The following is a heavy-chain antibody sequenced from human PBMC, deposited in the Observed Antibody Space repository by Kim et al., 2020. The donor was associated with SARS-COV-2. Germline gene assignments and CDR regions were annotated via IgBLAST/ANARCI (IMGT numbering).Heavy chain of an antibody. CDR1: GFMVSDYY. CDR3: TMVRTGPSHDY. CDR2: SRNKPNSYTT. D-gene: IGHD3-10*01. V-gene: IGHV3-72*01. Sequence: GGSLRLSCAASGFMVSDYYIDWVRQAPGQGLEWIGRSRNKPNSYTTEYAASVKGRFTISRDHSRNSLYLQMNSLKIEDTAVYYCTMVRTGPSHDYSGQGTLGTAS. J-gene: IGHJ4*02.